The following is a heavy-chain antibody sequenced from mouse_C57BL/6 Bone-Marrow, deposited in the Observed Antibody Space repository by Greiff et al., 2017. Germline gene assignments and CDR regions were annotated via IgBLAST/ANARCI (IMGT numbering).Heavy chain of an antibody. J-gene: IGHJ1*03. CDR2: IYPGSGNT. Sequence: VQLQQSGAELVRPGASVKLSCKASGYTFTDYYINWVKQRPGQGLEWIARIYPGSGNTYYNEKFKGKATLTAEKSSSTAYMQLSSLTSEDSAVYFCARWDYYYGSSYHWYFDVWGTGTTVTVSA. CDR3: ARWDYYYGSSYHWYFDV. V-gene: IGHV1-76*01. D-gene: IGHD1-1*01. CDR1: GYTFTDYY.